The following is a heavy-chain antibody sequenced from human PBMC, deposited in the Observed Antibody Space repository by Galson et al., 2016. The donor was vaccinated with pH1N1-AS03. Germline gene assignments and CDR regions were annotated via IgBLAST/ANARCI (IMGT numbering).Heavy chain of an antibody. CDR3: AVWGYISNTHGLDV. V-gene: IGHV3-13*01. CDR1: GFTVSRND. CDR2: IAAVGTT. D-gene: IGHD5-18*01. J-gene: IGHJ6*04. Sequence: SLRLSCAASGFTVSRNDMHWVRQATGGGLEWVSLIAAVGTTEYAGSVKGRFTIFRDNVKNSLYLQMNNLRAEDTALYYCAVWGYISNTHGLDVWGKGTTGTVSS.